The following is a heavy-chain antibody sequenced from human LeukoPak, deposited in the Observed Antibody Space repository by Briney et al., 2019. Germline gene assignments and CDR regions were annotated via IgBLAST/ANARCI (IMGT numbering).Heavy chain of an antibody. J-gene: IGHJ3*02. CDR2: INPNSGGT. Sequence: GASLKVSCKASGYTFTGYYMHWVRQAPGQGLEWMGWINPNSGGTNYAQKFQGRVNMTRDTSISTAYMELSRLRSDDTAVYYCARGVITFGGVIVIDDFDIWGQGTMVTVSS. D-gene: IGHD3-16*02. V-gene: IGHV1-2*02. CDR1: GYTFTGYY. CDR3: ARGVITFGGVIVIDDFDI.